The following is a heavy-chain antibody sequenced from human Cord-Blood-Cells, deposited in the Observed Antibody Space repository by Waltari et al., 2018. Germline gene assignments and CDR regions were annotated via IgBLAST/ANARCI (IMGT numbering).Heavy chain of an antibody. V-gene: IGHV3-21*01. D-gene: IGHD2-8*01. J-gene: IGHJ4*02. CDR2: ISSSSRYI. Sequence: EVQLVESGGGLVKPGGSLRLSCAASGFTFSSYSMNWVRQAPGKGLEWVSSISSSSRYIYYADSVKGRFTISRDNAKNSLYLQMNSLRAEDTAVYYCARGYCTNGVCYFDYWGQGTLVTVSS. CDR3: ARGYCTNGVCYFDY. CDR1: GFTFSSYS.